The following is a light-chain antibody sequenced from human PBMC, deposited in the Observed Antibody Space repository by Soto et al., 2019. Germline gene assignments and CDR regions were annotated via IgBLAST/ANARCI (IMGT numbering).Light chain of an antibody. V-gene: IGKV3D-20*02. CDR1: QSVSGSY. Sequence: EIVLTQSPGTLSLSPGERATLSCRASQSVSGSYLAWYQQKPGQAPRLLIYGASRRATGIPDRFSGSGSGTDFTLTISSLEPEDFAVYYCQQRGNWPPSITFGQGTRMEIK. CDR3: QQRGNWPPSIT. J-gene: IGKJ5*01. CDR2: GAS.